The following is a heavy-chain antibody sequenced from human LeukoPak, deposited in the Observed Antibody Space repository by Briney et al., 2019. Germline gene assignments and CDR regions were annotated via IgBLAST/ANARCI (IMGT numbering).Heavy chain of an antibody. CDR1: GYTFTSYD. Sequence: APVKVSCKASGYTFTSYDINWVRQATGQGLEWMGWMNPNSGNTGYAQKFQGRVTMTRNTSISTAYMELSSLRSEDTAVYYCAGGRAELWFGESSSMDVWGKGTTVTISS. CDR2: MNPNSGNT. V-gene: IGHV1-8*01. D-gene: IGHD3-10*01. CDR3: AGGRAELWFGESSSMDV. J-gene: IGHJ6*03.